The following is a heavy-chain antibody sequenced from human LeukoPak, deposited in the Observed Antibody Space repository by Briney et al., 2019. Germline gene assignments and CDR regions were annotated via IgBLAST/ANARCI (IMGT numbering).Heavy chain of an antibody. J-gene: IGHJ4*02. V-gene: IGHV3-30*04. CDR1: GVTFSRYG. CDR2: VSYDGKND. D-gene: IGHD6-19*01. Sequence: PGGCLRLSCAASGVTFSRYGMHWVRPAPGKELARVAVVSYDGKNDTYADSVKGGFTISRDTSRNTLSLQMNSMRIEDTAVYYCVRGDPHLSYNNDWYGKKFDYWGQGTLVTVSS. CDR3: VRGDPHLSYNNDWYGKKFDY.